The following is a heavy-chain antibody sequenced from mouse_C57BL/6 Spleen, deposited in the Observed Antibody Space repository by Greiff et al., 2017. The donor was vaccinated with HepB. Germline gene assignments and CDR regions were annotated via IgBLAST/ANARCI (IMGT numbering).Heavy chain of an antibody. Sequence: VKLQQSGAELARPGASVKMSCKASGYTFTSYTMHWVKQRPGQGLEWIGYINPSSGYTKYNQKFKDKATLTADKSSSTAYMQLSSLTSEDSAVYYCARLGDGYYYFDYWGQGTTLTVSS. J-gene: IGHJ2*01. V-gene: IGHV1-4*01. CDR1: GYTFTSYT. D-gene: IGHD2-3*01. CDR3: ARLGDGYYYFDY. CDR2: INPSSGYT.